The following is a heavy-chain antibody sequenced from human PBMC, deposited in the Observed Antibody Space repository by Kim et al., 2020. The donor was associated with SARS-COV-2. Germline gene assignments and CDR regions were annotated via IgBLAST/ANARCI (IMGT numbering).Heavy chain of an antibody. CDR3: AKARIVRGGTNYFDY. CDR1: GFTFDDYT. Sequence: GGSLRLSCAASGFTFDDYTMHWVRQAPGKGLEWVSLISWDGGSTYYADSVKGRFTISRDNSKNSLYLQMNSLRTEDTALYYCAKARIVRGGTNYFDYWGQGTLVTVSS. V-gene: IGHV3-43*01. CDR2: ISWDGGST. J-gene: IGHJ4*02. D-gene: IGHD3-10*01.